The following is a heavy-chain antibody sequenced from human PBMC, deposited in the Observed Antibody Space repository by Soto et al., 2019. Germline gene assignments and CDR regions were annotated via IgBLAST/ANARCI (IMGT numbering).Heavy chain of an antibody. J-gene: IGHJ3*01. CDR3: ARDGRYCTWSNCKGDAFDV. Sequence: EVQLVESGGGLVQPGGSLRLSCAASGFSFSSHWMTWVRQTPGKGLEWVANIKEDGSQKYYVDSVKGRFTIFRDNAKNSLSLHMNSLRVEDTAVYYCARDGRYCTWSNCKGDAFDVWGQGTVVTVSS. D-gene: IGHD2-8*01. CDR1: GFSFSSHW. CDR2: IKEDGSQK. V-gene: IGHV3-7*01.